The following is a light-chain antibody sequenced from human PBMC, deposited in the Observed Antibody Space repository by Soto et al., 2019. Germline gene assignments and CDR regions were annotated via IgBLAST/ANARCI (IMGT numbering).Light chain of an antibody. J-gene: IGLJ3*02. Sequence: QSALTQPASVSGSPGQSITISCTGTSSDVGSYNLVSCYQQHPGKAPKLMIYEGSKRPSGVDNRFSGSKSGNTASLTISGLQAEDEADYYSCSYAGSSTGWVFGGGTKLTV. V-gene: IGLV2-23*01. CDR2: EGS. CDR3: CSYAGSSTGWV. CDR1: SSDVGSYNL.